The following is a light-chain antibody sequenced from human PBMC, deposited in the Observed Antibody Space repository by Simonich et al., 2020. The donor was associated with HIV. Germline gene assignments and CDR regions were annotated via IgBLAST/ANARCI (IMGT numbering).Light chain of an antibody. CDR3: SSYTSSSTWV. J-gene: IGLJ3*02. Sequence: QSALTQPASVSGSPGQSITISCTGTSSDVGGYNYFPWYPQHPAKAPKLMIYDIGNRPSGVSNRFSGSKAGNTAALTISGLQAEYEADYYCSSYTSSSTWVFGGGTKLTVL. CDR1: SSDVGGYNY. CDR2: DIG. V-gene: IGLV2-14*03.